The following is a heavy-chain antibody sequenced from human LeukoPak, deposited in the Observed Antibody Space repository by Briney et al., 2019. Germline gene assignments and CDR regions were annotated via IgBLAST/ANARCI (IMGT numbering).Heavy chain of an antibody. V-gene: IGHV4-39*01. D-gene: IGHD5-24*01. CDR2: IYYSGNT. J-gene: IGHJ4*02. Sequence: SETLSLTCTVSGGSISSSSYYWGWIRQPPGKGLEWIGSIYYSGNTYYSSSLKSRVTISVDTSRNQFSLKLSSMTAADPAVYYCARQGKMATVLTNFDYWGQGTLVTVSS. CDR1: GGSISSSSYY. CDR3: ARQGKMATVLTNFDY.